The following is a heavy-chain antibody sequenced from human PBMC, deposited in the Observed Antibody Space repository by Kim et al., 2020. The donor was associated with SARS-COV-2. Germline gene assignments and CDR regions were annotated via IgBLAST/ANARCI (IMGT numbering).Heavy chain of an antibody. Sequence: GGSLRLSCAASGFTVSSNYMSWVRQAPGKGLEWVSVIYSGGSTYYADSVKGRFTISRDNSKNTLYLQMNSLRAEDTAVYYCARGGDGYNLYYFDYWGQGTLVTVSS. D-gene: IGHD5-12*01. CDR1: GFTVSSNY. CDR3: ARGGDGYNLYYFDY. J-gene: IGHJ4*02. V-gene: IGHV3-66*01. CDR2: IYSGGST.